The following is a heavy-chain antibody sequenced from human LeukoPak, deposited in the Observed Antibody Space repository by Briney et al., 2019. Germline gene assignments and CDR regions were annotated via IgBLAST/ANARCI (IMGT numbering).Heavy chain of an antibody. Sequence: PSETLSLTCAVSGGSIRSSSYYWGWIRQPPGKGLEWIGSIYYSGSTYYNPSLKSRVTISLDTSKNQFSLRLSSLTAADTAVYYCARVSGQFYFYYYMDVWGKGTTVTISS. CDR1: GGSIRSSSYY. J-gene: IGHJ6*03. V-gene: IGHV4-39*01. CDR2: IYYSGST. CDR3: ARVSGQFYFYYYMDV. D-gene: IGHD6-19*01.